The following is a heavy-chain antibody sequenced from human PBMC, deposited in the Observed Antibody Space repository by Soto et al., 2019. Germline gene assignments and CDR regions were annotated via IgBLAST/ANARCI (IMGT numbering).Heavy chain of an antibody. V-gene: IGHV4-34*01. D-gene: IGHD3-3*01. CDR2: INHSGST. CDR1: GGSFSGYY. J-gene: IGHJ6*03. CDR3: ARAIRFLEWLYPSYYYYMDV. Sequence: SXTLSLTCAVYGGSFSGYYWSWIRQPPVNGLEWIGEINHSGSTNYNPSLKSRVTISVDTSKNQFSLKLSSVTAADTAVYYCARAIRFLEWLYPSYYYYMDVWGKGTTVTVSS.